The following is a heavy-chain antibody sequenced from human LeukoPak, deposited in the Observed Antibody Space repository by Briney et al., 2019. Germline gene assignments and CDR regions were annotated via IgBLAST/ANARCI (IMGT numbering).Heavy chain of an antibody. CDR1: GGSISSYY. V-gene: IGHV4-59*01. D-gene: IGHD3/OR15-3a*01. CDR3: ARESGLNWSDP. Sequence: PSETLSLTCSVSGGSISSYYWSWIRQPPGKGLEWIGHIHYSGSTSYNPSLKSRVTISVDTSKNQFSLRLTAVTAADTAVYFCARESGLNWSDPWGQGTLVTVSS. J-gene: IGHJ5*02. CDR2: IHYSGST.